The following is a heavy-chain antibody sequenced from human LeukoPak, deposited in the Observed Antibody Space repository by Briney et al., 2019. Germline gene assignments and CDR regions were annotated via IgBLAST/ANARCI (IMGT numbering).Heavy chain of an antibody. CDR3: AGTHYRGYSYETTDF. J-gene: IGHJ4*02. Sequence: PGGSLRLSCAASGLTFSKYTMYWVRQAPGKGLEWVAVISYDGSNKYYADSVKGRFTISRDNSKNTLYLQMNSLRVEDTAVYYCAGTHYRGYSYETTDFWGQGTLVTVSS. CDR1: GLTFSKYT. V-gene: IGHV3-30-3*01. D-gene: IGHD5-18*01. CDR2: ISYDGSNK.